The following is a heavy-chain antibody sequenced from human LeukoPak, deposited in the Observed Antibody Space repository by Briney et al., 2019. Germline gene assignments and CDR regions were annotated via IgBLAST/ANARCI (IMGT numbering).Heavy chain of an antibody. J-gene: IGHJ4*02. CDR2: ISDSGRSS. Sequence: PGGSLRLSCVASGSTFSDYAMSWVRQAPGKGLEWVSGISDSGRSSYYTDSVKGRCTISRDNSKNTVSLQINNLRTEDTAVYFCARHDSFIPFWGQGTLVTVTS. CDR1: GSTFSDYA. D-gene: IGHD3-16*02. CDR3: ARHDSFIPF. V-gene: IGHV3-23*01.